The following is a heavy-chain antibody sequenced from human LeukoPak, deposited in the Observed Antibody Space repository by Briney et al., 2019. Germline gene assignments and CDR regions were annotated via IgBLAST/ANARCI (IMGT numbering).Heavy chain of an antibody. D-gene: IGHD3-3*01. J-gene: IGHJ4*02. CDR1: GGSISSYY. CDR2: IYTSGST. CDR3: ARSHLWSGTWAYFDY. Sequence: SETLSLTCTVSGGSISSYYWSWIRQPAGKGLEWIGRIYTSGSTNYNPSLKSRVTMSVDTSKNQFSLKLSSVTAADTAVYYCARSHLWSGTWAYFDYWGQGTLVTVSS. V-gene: IGHV4-4*07.